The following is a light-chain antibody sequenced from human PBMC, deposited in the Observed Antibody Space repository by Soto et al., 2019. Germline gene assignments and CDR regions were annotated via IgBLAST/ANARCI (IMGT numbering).Light chain of an antibody. CDR3: AVWDDSLDGVV. J-gene: IGLJ2*01. V-gene: IGLV1-47*01. CDR1: SVNIGSNY. CDR2: RNG. Sequence: QSVLTQPPSASATPGQGVTISCSGSSVNIGSNYVYWYQQLPGTAPKLLIYRNGQRPSGVPDRFSGSKSGTSASLAISGLRSEDEADYYCAVWDDSLDGVVFGGGTKLTVL.